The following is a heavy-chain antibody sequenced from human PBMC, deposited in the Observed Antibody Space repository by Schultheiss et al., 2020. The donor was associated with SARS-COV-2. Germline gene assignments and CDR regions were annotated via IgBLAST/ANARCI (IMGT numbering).Heavy chain of an antibody. J-gene: IGHJ6*02. CDR2: SNAGNGNT. V-gene: IGHV1-3*02. D-gene: IGHD2-15*01. CDR1: GYTFTSYA. Sequence: ASVKVSCKASGYTFTSYAMHWVRQAPGQRLEWMGWSNAGNGNTKYSQEFQGRVTITRDTSASTAYMELSSLRSEDMAVYYCARGTSHNLGYCSGGSCPSDYGMDVWGQGTTVTVSS. CDR3: ARGTSHNLGYCSGGSCPSDYGMDV.